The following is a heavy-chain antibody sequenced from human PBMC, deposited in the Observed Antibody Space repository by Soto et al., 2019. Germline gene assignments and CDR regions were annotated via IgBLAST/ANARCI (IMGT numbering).Heavy chain of an antibody. CDR3: AREADYGGSRGGMDV. J-gene: IGHJ6*02. D-gene: IGHD4-17*01. V-gene: IGHV4-31*03. Sequence: QVRLEESGPGLVKPSETLSLICSVSGGSVNNANYFWNWIRHHPENGLEWIGYIYYRGSTRYNPSLQARATLSKDTSKNPFSLRLNSVTVAETAIYFCAREADYGGSRGGMDVWGRGTTVTVSS. CDR1: GGSVNNANYF. CDR2: IYYRGST.